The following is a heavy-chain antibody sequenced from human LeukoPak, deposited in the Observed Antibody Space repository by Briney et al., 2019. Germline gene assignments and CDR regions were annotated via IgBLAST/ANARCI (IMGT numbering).Heavy chain of an antibody. CDR3: ARGDLPRLWFGELWYGY. Sequence: GGSLRLSCAASGFTFSSYGMHWVRQAPGKGLEWVAVIWYDGSNKYYADSVKGRFTISRDNSKNTLYLQMNSLRAEDTAVYYCARGDLPRLWFGELWYGYWGQGTLVTVSS. CDR2: IWYDGSNK. J-gene: IGHJ4*02. CDR1: GFTFSSYG. D-gene: IGHD3-10*01. V-gene: IGHV3-33*01.